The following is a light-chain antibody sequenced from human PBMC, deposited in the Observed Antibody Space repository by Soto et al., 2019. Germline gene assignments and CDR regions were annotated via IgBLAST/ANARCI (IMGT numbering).Light chain of an antibody. V-gene: IGLV1-40*01. J-gene: IGLJ2*01. CDR1: SSNIGPSFD. CDR2: GND. CDR3: QSYDSSLSAVV. Sequence: QSALTQPPSVSGAPGQRVTISCTGSSSNIGPSFDVHWYQQLPGTTPKLLIYGNDNRPSGVPDRFSGSKSGTSASLAITGLQAEDEADYYCQSYDSSLSAVVFGGGTKLTVL.